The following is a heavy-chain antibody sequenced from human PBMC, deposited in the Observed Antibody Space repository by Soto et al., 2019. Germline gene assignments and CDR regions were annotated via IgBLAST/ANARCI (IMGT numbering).Heavy chain of an antibody. CDR3: ARDRLDTSNWFDT. V-gene: IGHV4-59*01. D-gene: IGHD5-18*01. Sequence: SETLSLTCTVSGGSISSYYWSWIRQPPGKGLEWIGYIYYSGSTNYNPSLKSRVTISVDTSKNQFSLKLSSVTAADTAVYYCARDRLDTSNWFDTWGQGTLVTVSS. J-gene: IGHJ5*02. CDR1: GGSISSYY. CDR2: IYYSGST.